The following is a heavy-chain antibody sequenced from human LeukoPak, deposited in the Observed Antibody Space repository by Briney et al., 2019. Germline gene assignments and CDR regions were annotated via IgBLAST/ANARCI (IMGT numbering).Heavy chain of an antibody. CDR2: IKQDGSEK. Sequence: PGGFLRLSCAASGFTFSSYWMSWVRQAPGKGLEWVANIKQDGSEKYYVDSVKGRFTISRDNAKNSPYLQMNSLRAEDTAVYYCARAEYNWNPYFDYWGQGTLVTVSS. CDR1: GFTFSSYW. CDR3: ARAEYNWNPYFDY. V-gene: IGHV3-7*01. D-gene: IGHD1-20*01. J-gene: IGHJ4*02.